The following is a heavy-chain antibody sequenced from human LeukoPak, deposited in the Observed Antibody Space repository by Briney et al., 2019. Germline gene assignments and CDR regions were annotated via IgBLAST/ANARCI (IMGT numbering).Heavy chain of an antibody. CDR1: GFTFSNYA. Sequence: PGGSLRLSCAASGFTFSNYAMHWVRQAPGKGLEYVSAINSNGDGTYYANSVKGRFTISRDNSKNTLYLQMGSLRAEDMALYYCARRVIPGYYMDVWGKGTTVTVSS. D-gene: IGHD2-2*02. V-gene: IGHV3-64*01. CDR2: INSNGDGT. J-gene: IGHJ6*03. CDR3: ARRVIPGYYMDV.